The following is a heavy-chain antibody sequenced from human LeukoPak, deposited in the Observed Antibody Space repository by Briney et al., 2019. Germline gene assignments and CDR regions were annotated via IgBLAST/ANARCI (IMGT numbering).Heavy chain of an antibody. CDR3: AREKSSWYGFDY. Sequence: PGGSLRLSCAASGFTFSSYEMNWVRQAPGKGLEWVSYISSSGSTIYYADSVKGRFTISRDNSKNTLYLQMNSLRAEDTAVYYCAREKSSWYGFDYWGQGTLVTVSS. CDR1: GFTFSSYE. D-gene: IGHD6-13*01. J-gene: IGHJ4*02. CDR2: ISSSGSTI. V-gene: IGHV3-48*03.